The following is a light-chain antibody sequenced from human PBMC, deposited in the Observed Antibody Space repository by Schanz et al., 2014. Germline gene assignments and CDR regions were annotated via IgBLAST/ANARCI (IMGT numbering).Light chain of an antibody. V-gene: IGLV2-14*02. CDR2: GDN. CDR1: ATDIGGTYL. Sequence: QSALTQPASVSASPGQSITISCTGTATDIGGTYLVSWYQQNPGEAPKLLILGDNHRPSGVSNRFSGSKSANTASLTISGLQAEDEADYYCSSYTGSSPLFVFGTGTKLTVL. J-gene: IGLJ1*01. CDR3: SSYTGSSPLFV.